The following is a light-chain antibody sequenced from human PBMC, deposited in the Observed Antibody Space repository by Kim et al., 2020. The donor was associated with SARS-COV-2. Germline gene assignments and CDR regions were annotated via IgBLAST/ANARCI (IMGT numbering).Light chain of an antibody. CDR3: QQANSFPWT. V-gene: IGKV1-12*01. CDR2: AAS. J-gene: IGKJ1*01. CDR1: QGISSC. Sequence: DIQMTQSPSSVSASVGDRVTITCRASQGISSCLAWYQQKPGKAPKLLIYAASSLQSGVPSRFSGSGSGTDFTLTISSLQPEVFASYYCQQANSFPWTFGEGTKVDIK.